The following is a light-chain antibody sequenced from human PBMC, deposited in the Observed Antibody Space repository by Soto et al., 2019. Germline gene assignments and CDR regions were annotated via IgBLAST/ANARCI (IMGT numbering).Light chain of an antibody. J-gene: IGLJ3*02. CDR1: SSDVGGYNY. CDR2: DVN. CDR3: CSYAGRYSWV. Sequence: QSALTQPRSVSGSPGQSVTISCTGTSSDVGGYNYVSWYQHHPGKAPKLMIYDVNQRPSGVPDRFSGSKSGNTASLTISGLQAEDEADYYCCSYAGRYSWVFGGGTKLTVL. V-gene: IGLV2-11*01.